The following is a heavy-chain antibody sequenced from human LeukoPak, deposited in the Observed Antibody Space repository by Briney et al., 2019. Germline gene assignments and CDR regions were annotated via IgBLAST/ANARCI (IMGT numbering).Heavy chain of an antibody. J-gene: IGHJ6*03. CDR1: GGSISSSSYY. Sequence: SETLSLTCSVSGGSISSSSYYWGWIRLPPGKGLEWIGSIYYRGSTYYNPSLKSRVTMSVDTSKNQFSLNLSSVTAADTAVYYCSRTYYYYYYMDVWGKGTTVTVSS. CDR2: IYYRGST. CDR3: SRTYYYYYYMDV. V-gene: IGHV4-39*07.